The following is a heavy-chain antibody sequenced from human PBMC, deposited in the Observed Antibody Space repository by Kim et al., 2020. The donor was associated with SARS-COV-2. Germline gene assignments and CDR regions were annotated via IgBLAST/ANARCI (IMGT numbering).Heavy chain of an antibody. D-gene: IGHD3-10*01. J-gene: IGHJ4*02. CDR1: GFSFSNAW. CDR3: ARLLYGPSD. V-gene: IGHV3-15*01. Sequence: GGSLRLSCTVSGFSFSNAWMSWARQAPGKGLEGVGRIKSRTDGGTIDYAEPVKGRFVISRDDSTNTLYLQMNNLRTDDTAVYYCARLLYGPSDWGQGTLVTVAS. CDR2: IKSRTDGGTI.